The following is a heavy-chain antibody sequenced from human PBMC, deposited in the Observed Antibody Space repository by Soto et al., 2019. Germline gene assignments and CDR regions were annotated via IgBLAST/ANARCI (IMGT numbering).Heavy chain of an antibody. Sequence: SETLSLTYTVSGASIGKTNNYWAWIRQPPGKELEWIGSINFIGTNYYNPSLKSRLTISVDTAKKQISLKMTSVTAADTAVYYCAREVAMIRENWFDPWGQGTLVTVSS. CDR1: GASIGKTNNY. D-gene: IGHD5-12*01. V-gene: IGHV4-39*02. CDR3: AREVAMIRENWFDP. J-gene: IGHJ5*02. CDR2: INFIGTN.